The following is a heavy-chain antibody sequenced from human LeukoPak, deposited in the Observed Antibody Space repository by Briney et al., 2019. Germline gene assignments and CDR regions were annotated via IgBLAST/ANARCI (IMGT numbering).Heavy chain of an antibody. D-gene: IGHD3-10*01. CDR3: ARGKFGVRGDWLSAFDI. CDR1: GFTFSSYA. V-gene: IGHV3-30-3*01. J-gene: IGHJ3*02. Sequence: PGGSLRLSCAASGFTFSSYAMHWVRQAPGKGLEWVAVISYDGSNKYYADSVKGRFTISRDNSKNTLYLQMNSLRAEDTAVYYCARGKFGVRGDWLSAFDIWGQGTMVTVSS. CDR2: ISYDGSNK.